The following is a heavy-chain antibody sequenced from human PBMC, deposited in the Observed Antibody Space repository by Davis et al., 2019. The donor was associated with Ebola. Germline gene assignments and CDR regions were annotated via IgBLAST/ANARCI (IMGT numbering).Heavy chain of an antibody. J-gene: IGHJ3*02. Sequence: ASVKVSCKASGYTFTSYGISWVRQAPGQGLEWMGWISAYNGNTNYAQKLQGRVTMTTDTSTSTAYMELRSLRSDDTAVYYCARDADGYGDYGAFDIWGQGTMVTVSS. CDR3: ARDADGYGDYGAFDI. CDR2: ISAYNGNT. D-gene: IGHD4-17*01. CDR1: GYTFTSYG. V-gene: IGHV1-18*01.